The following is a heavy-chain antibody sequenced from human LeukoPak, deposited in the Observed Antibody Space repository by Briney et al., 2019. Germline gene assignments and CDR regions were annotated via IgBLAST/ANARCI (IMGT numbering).Heavy chain of an antibody. CDR3: AKAPGHLERLSPLVGMDV. CDR1: GFTFSSYG. CDR2: ISYDGSNK. Sequence: GGSLRLSCAASGFTFSSYGMHWVRQAPGKGLEWVAVISYDGSNKYYADSVKGRFTISRDNSKNTLYLQMNSLRAEDTAVYYCAKAPGHLERLSPLVGMDVWGQGTTVTVSS. D-gene: IGHD3-3*01. J-gene: IGHJ6*02. V-gene: IGHV3-30*18.